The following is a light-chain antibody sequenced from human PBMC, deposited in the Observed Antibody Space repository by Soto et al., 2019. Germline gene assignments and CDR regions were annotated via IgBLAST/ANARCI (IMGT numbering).Light chain of an antibody. V-gene: IGKV3-20*01. J-gene: IGKJ1*01. CDR3: QQYGSSPWT. Sequence: EIVLTHSPGTLSLSPCERATLSARASQSVSSSYLAWYQQKPGQAPRLLIYGASSRATGIPDRFSGSGSGTDFTLTISRLEPEDFAVYYCQQYGSSPWTFGQGTK. CDR2: GAS. CDR1: QSVSSSY.